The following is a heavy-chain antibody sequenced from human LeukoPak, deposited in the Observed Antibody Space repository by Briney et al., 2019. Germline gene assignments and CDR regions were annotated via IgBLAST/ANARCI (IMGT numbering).Heavy chain of an antibody. CDR1: GYSFTNYW. D-gene: IGHD6-19*01. Sequence: GESLKISCKGSGYSFTNYWLGWVRPMPGKGLEWMGIIYPSDSDTKYSPSFQGQVTISADKSISTAYLHWSSLRASDTAMYYCATTFGSSGWTFHYWGQGTLVTVSS. V-gene: IGHV5-51*01. CDR2: IYPSDSDT. J-gene: IGHJ4*02. CDR3: ATTFGSSGWTFHY.